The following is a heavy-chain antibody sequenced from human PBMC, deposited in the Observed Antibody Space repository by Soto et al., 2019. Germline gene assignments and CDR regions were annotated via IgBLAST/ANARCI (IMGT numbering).Heavy chain of an antibody. D-gene: IGHD2-15*01. Sequence: QVQLVQSGAEVKKPGASVKVSCKASGYTFTSYGISWVRQAPGQGLEWMGWISAYNGNTNYAQKRQGRVTMTTDTSTSTADMELRSRRSDDTAVYYCAREVGYCSGGSRPIRHDYDGMDVWGQGTTVTVSS. J-gene: IGHJ6*02. CDR3: AREVGYCSGGSRPIRHDYDGMDV. CDR1: GYTFTSYG. CDR2: ISAYNGNT. V-gene: IGHV1-18*04.